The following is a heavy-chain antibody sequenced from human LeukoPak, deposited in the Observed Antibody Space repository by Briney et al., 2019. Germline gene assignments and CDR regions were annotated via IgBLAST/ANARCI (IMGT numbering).Heavy chain of an antibody. J-gene: IGHJ3*02. CDR2: IYDSGNTQYT. CDR1: GGSISSGDYY. V-gene: IGHV4-30-4*08. Sequence: SQTLSLTCTVSGGSISSGDYYWSWIRQPPGKGLEWIGYIYDSGNTQYTHYNPSLKSRVTVSVDSSKNQFSLKLNSVTAADTAVYYCARQHSDPSSGWYDGAFDIWGQGTMVTVSS. D-gene: IGHD6-19*01. CDR3: ARQHSDPSSGWYDGAFDI.